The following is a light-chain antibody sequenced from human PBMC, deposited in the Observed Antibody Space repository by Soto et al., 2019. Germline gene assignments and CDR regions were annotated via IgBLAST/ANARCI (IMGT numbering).Light chain of an antibody. J-gene: IGLJ2*01. V-gene: IGLV1-40*01. CDR2: VNS. CDR1: SSNIGAGYD. CDR3: QSYDSSLSAVV. Sequence: QSVLTQPPSVSEAPGQRVTISCTGSSSNIGAGYDVHWYQQLPGTAPKLLIYVNSNRPSGVPDRFSGSKSGTSASLAIPGLQAEDEADYYCQSYDSSLSAVVFGGGTKLTVL.